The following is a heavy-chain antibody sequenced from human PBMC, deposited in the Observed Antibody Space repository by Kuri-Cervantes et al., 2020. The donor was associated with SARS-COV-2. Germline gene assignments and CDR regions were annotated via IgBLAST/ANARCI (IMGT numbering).Heavy chain of an antibody. D-gene: IGHD6-13*01. CDR1: GFTFSSYA. CDR3: ARGSSSWYNWFDP. J-gene: IGHJ5*02. CDR2: ISSSSSTM. Sequence: GGSLRLSCAASGFTFSSYAMSWVRQAPGKGLEWVSYISSSSSTMYYADSVKGRFTISRDNAKNSLYLQMNSLRAEDTAVYYCARGSSSWYNWFDPWGQGTLVTVSS. V-gene: IGHV3-48*01.